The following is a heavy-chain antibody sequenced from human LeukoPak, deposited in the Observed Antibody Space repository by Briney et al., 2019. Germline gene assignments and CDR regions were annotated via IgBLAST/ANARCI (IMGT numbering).Heavy chain of an antibody. CDR3: ARSSGSYPLAYAFDI. V-gene: IGHV4-59*01. D-gene: IGHD1-26*01. CDR2: IHYSGST. Sequence: ASESLSLTCTVSGGSISSYYWSWIRQPPGKGLECVGYIHYSGSTNYNPSFKSRVTISVDTTKNQFSLKLSTWTAADTAMYFCARSSGSYPLAYAFDIWGQGTMVTVSS. CDR1: GGSISSYY. J-gene: IGHJ3*02.